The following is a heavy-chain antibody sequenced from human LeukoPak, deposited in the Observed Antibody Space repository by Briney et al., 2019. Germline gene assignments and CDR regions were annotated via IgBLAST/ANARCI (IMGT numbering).Heavy chain of an antibody. J-gene: IGHJ4*02. V-gene: IGHV1-69*13. D-gene: IGHD5-12*01. CDR1: GGTFSSYA. CDR2: IIPIFGTA. Sequence: ASVKVSCKASGGTFSSYAISWVRQAPGQGLEWMGGIIPIFGTANYAQKFQGRVTITADESTSTAYMELSSLRSEDAAVYYCAVNVVATTSAWDYWGQGTLVTVSS. CDR3: AVNVVATTSAWDY.